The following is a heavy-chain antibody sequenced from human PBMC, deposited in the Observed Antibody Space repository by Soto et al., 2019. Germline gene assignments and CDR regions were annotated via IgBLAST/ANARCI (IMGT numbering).Heavy chain of an antibody. CDR2: INGRSNYV. Sequence: GGSLRLSCVFSGFTFSTYTMNWVRQAPGKGLEWVSSINGRSNYVYYADSVKGRFTISRDNAKNSLYLQMNRLRAEDTAIYYCAREDGVVGSSSAFDHWGLGTLVTVSS. J-gene: IGHJ4*02. CDR1: GFTFSTYT. D-gene: IGHD1-26*01. CDR3: AREDGVVGSSSAFDH. V-gene: IGHV3-21*01.